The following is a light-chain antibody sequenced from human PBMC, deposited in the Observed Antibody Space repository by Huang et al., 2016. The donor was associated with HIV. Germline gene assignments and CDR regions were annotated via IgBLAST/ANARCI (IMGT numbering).Light chain of an antibody. J-gene: IGKJ1*01. V-gene: IGKV3-15*01. CDR3: QQYSSWPWT. Sequence: EIVLTQSPAPLSVYPGERATLSCRASQSVSGSLAWYQQKPGQAPRLLMYGASTRATGMPARCSGSGSGTEVTLTSSSLQSEEFAVYYCQQYSSWPWTFGQGTKVEIK. CDR2: GAS. CDR1: QSVSGS.